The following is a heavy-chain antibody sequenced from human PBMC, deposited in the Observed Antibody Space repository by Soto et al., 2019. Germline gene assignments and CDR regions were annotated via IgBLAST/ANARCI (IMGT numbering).Heavy chain of an antibody. V-gene: IGHV3-33*01. Sequence: QVQLVESGGGVVQPGRSLRLSCAASGFTFSSYGMHWVRQAPGKGLEWVAVIWHDGSNKYYADSVKGRFTISRDNSKNALYLQMNRLRAEDTAVYYCARGGTGTTVIYYYGMDVWGQGTTVTVSS. CDR1: GFTFSSYG. CDR2: IWHDGSNK. D-gene: IGHD1-7*01. CDR3: ARGGTGTTVIYYYGMDV. J-gene: IGHJ6*02.